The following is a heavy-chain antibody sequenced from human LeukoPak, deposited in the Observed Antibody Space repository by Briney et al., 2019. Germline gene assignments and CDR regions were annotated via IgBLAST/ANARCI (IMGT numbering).Heavy chain of an antibody. V-gene: IGHV1-69*05. CDR1: GGTFRTYA. CDR2: ISPFFGTA. J-gene: IGHJ4*02. D-gene: IGHD6-19*01. CDR3: AINSSGGRRYFDY. Sequence: ASVKVSCKASGGTFRTYAISWVRQAPGQGLEWMGGISPFFGTANYAQKFQGRVTITTAESTRTAYMELRCLRCEETAVYYCAINSSGGRRYFDYWGQGTLVTVSS.